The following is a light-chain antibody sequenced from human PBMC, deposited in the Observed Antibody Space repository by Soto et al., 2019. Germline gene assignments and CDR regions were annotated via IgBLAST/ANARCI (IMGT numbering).Light chain of an antibody. CDR3: QQYNSYSGT. Sequence: DIQMTQSPSTLSASVGDRVTITCRASQSISSWLAWYQQKPGKATKLLIYKASSLESGVPSRFSGSGSGTEFTLTISSLQPDDFATYYCQQYNSYSGTFGQETKVEIK. CDR1: QSISSW. CDR2: KAS. V-gene: IGKV1-5*03. J-gene: IGKJ1*01.